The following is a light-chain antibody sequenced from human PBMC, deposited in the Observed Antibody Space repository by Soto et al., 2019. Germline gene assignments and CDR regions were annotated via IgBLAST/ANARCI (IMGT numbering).Light chain of an antibody. CDR1: SSDVGGYIH. V-gene: IGLV2-14*01. CDR2: AVS. CDR3: CSYTSLSTVV. J-gene: IGLJ2*01. Sequence: QSVLTQPASVSGSPGQSITISCTGTSSDVGGYIHVSWYQHSPGKAPKLILFAVSDRPSGVSHRFSGSKSGNTASLTISGLQAEDEADYYCCSYTSLSTVVFGGGTQLTVL.